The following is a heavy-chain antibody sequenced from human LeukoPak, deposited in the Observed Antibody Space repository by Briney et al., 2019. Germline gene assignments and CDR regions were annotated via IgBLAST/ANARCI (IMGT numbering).Heavy chain of an antibody. D-gene: IGHD3-22*01. CDR1: GGTVSSYA. J-gene: IGHJ4*02. CDR3: ARGNTYYYDSSGYYYFDY. CDR2: MIPIFGTA. Sequence: SVKVSCKASGGTVSSYAISWVRQAPGQGLEWMGGMIPIFGTANYAQKFQGRVTITADESTSTAYMELSSLRSEDTAVYYCARGNTYYYDSSGYYYFDYWGQGTLVTVSS. V-gene: IGHV1-69*13.